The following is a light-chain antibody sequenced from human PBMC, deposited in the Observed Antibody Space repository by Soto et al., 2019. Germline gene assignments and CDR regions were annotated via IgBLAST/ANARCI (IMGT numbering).Light chain of an antibody. V-gene: IGKV3-20*01. CDR2: AAS. CDR3: QQYGTSPGT. Sequence: EIVLTQSPGTLSLSPGERATLSCRASQSVTSSYLAWYRQNPGQPPRLLIYAASRSATAIPDRFIGSGSGTDFTLTISRLEPEDFAVYYCQQYGTSPGTFGQGTKVEIK. CDR1: QSVTSSY. J-gene: IGKJ1*01.